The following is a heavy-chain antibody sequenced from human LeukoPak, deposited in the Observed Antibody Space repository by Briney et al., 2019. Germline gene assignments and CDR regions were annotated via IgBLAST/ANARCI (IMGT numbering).Heavy chain of an antibody. CDR3: AIIVGYCSSTSCLDY. D-gene: IGHD2-2*01. CDR2: ISSSSSTI. V-gene: IGHV3-48*01. J-gene: IGHJ4*02. CDR1: GFTFSSYS. Sequence: QPGGSLRLSCAASGFTFSSYSMNWVRQAPGKGLEWVSYISSSSSTIYYADSVKGRFTISRDNAKNSLYLQMNSLRAEGTAVYYCAIIVGYCSSTSCLDYWGQGTLVTVSS.